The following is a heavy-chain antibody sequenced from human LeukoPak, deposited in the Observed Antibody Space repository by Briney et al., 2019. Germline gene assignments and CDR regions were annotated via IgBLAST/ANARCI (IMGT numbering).Heavy chain of an antibody. J-gene: IGHJ3*02. D-gene: IGHD5-12*01. V-gene: IGHV4-39*02. Sequence: PSETLSLTCSVSGGSISSSSFYWGWIRQPPGRGLEWIGSMYYSGNTYYNPSLKSRVIISLDTSKNQLSLKLSPVTAADTAVYYCARDAGLRSDAFDIWGQGTMVTVSS. CDR1: GGSISSSSFY. CDR3: ARDAGLRSDAFDI. CDR2: MYYSGNT.